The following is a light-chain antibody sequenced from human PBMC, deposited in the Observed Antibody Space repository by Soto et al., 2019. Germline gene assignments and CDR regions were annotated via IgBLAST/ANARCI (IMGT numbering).Light chain of an antibody. CDR3: QHYASLPTT. CDR1: QTIGRNF. Sequence: EIVLTQSPGTLSLSPGDRATFSSRASQTIGRNFLAWYQQKPGQGPRLLIYGASIRATGIPDRFSVSGSGTDFTLTISRLEPGDCGMYYCQHYASLPTTFGQGTKLEIK. V-gene: IGKV3-20*01. J-gene: IGKJ2*01. CDR2: GAS.